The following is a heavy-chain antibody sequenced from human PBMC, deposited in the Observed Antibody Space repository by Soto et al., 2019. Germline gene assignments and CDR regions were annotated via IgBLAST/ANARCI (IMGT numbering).Heavy chain of an antibody. CDR2: VFYTGST. CDR3: AREITMVRGTYFDY. J-gene: IGHJ4*02. CDR1: GDSINSNGYY. Sequence: QVQLQESGPGLVRPSQTLSLTCTVSGDSINSNGYYWSWIRQHPGKGLEWIGYVFYTGSTFYTPSLQNRVTISLDTSKNQFSLKLTSVTAADTAVYYCAREITMVRGTYFDYWGQGTLVTV. V-gene: IGHV4-31*03. D-gene: IGHD3-10*01.